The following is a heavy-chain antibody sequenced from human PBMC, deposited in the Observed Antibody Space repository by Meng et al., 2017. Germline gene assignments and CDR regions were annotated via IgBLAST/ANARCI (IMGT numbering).Heavy chain of an antibody. CDR1: GYTLPSYA. D-gene: IGHD5-18*01. CDR2: INTNTGNP. CDR3: AREPYGYFTDY. V-gene: IGHV7-4-1*02. J-gene: IGHJ4*02. Sequence: VQVVQSGACLKKLGAPVKVSCKAFGYTLPSYAMNWVRQAPGQGLEWMGWINTNTGNPTYAQGFTGRFVFSLDTSVSTAYLQISSLKAEDTAVYYCAREPYGYFTDYWGQGTLVTVSS.